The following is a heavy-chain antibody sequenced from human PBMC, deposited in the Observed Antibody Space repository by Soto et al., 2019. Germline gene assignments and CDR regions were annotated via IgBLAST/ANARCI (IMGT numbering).Heavy chain of an antibody. CDR1: GGPFISYA. V-gene: IGHV1-69*13. CDR3: ARDGQPSPTYYYDGSGLTNYYYYGMDV. CDR2: IIPIFGTA. D-gene: IGHD3-22*01. Sequence: SVKVYCKASGGPFISYAIIWVRQAPRQGLEWMGGIIPIFGTANYAQKFQVRVTITADESTSTAYMELSSLRSEDTAVYYCARDGQPSPTYYYDGSGLTNYYYYGMDVWGQGTTGTV. J-gene: IGHJ6*02.